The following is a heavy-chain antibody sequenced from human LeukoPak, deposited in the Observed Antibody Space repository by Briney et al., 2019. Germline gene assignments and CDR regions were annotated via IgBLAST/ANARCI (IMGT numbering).Heavy chain of an antibody. V-gene: IGHV4-61*02. Sequence: SQTLSLTCTVSGGSISSGSYYWSWIRQPAGKGLEWIGRIYTSGSTNYNPSLKSRVTISVDTSKNQFSLKLSSVTAADTAVYYCASSSSGLVDYWGQGTLDTVSS. J-gene: IGHJ4*02. CDR3: ASSSSGLVDY. CDR1: GGSISSGSYY. D-gene: IGHD3/OR15-3a*01. CDR2: IYTSGST.